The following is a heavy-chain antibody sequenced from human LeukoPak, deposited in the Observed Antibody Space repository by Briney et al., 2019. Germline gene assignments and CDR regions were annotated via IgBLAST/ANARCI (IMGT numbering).Heavy chain of an antibody. CDR3: ARVPDDPWSGYFFDC. V-gene: IGHV3-48*01. J-gene: IGHJ4*02. Sequence: PGGSLRLSCAASGFHFSTYAMNWVRQAPGKGLEWISYINTGSTTIHHADSVEGRFTISRDNTRNSLFLQMNSLRVEDTAVYFCARVPDDPWSGYFFDCWGQGTLVTVSS. CDR2: INTGSTTI. D-gene: IGHD3-3*01. CDR1: GFHFSTYA.